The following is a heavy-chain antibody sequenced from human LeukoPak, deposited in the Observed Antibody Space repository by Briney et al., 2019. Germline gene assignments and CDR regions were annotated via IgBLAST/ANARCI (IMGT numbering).Heavy chain of an antibody. CDR1: GYTFTSYA. Sequence: ASVKVSCKASGYTFTSYAMNWVRQAPGQGLEWMGWINTNTGNPTYAQGFTGRFVFSLDTSVSTAYLQISSLKAKDTAVYYCARTGQYQLLFYYYYYGMDVWGQGTTVTVSS. D-gene: IGHD2-2*01. CDR3: ARTGQYQLLFYYYYYGMDV. J-gene: IGHJ6*02. CDR2: INTNTGNP. V-gene: IGHV7-4-1*02.